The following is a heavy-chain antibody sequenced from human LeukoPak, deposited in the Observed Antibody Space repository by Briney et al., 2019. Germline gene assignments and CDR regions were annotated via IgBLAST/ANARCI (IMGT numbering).Heavy chain of an antibody. D-gene: IGHD1-7*01. CDR1: GGSISSSSYY. CDR2: IYHDGNT. J-gene: IGHJ5*02. V-gene: IGHV4-39*07. Sequence: SETLSLTCSVFGGSISSSSYYWGWLRQSPGKGLEWIASIYHDGNTFYNPSLKSRVAISVDTAKSQVSLRLRSVTAADTAVYYCAETNTQDWFDPWGQGTLVTVSS. CDR3: AETNTQDWFDP.